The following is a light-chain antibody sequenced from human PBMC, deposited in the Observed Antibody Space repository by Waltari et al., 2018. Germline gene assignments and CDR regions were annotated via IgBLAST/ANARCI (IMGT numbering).Light chain of an antibody. V-gene: IGLV2-11*01. CDR3: CSFAGSHTYVV. CDR2: DVS. J-gene: IGLJ2*01. CDR1: SRHGGGYNY. Sequence: QSALTQPRSVSGSPGQSVTLPCTGTSRHGGGYNYVSRYQQHPGKAPKLMIYDVSKRPSGVPDRFSGSKSGNTASLTISGLQTEDEADYYCCSFAGSHTYVVFGGGTKLTVL.